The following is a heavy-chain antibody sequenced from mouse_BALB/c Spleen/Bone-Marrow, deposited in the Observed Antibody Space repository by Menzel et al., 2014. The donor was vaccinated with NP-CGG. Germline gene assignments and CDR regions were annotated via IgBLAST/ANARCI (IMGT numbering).Heavy chain of an antibody. CDR1: GFAFSSYD. Sequence: EVQLQQSGGGLVKPGGSLKLSCAASGFAFSSYDMSWVRQTPEKRLEWAAYISSGGGSTYYPDTVKGRFTISRDNAKNTLYLQMSSLKSEDTAMYYCAREVLRDYFDYWGQGTTLTVSS. J-gene: IGHJ2*01. CDR3: AREVLRDYFDY. V-gene: IGHV5-12-1*01. CDR2: ISSGGGST. D-gene: IGHD1-1*01.